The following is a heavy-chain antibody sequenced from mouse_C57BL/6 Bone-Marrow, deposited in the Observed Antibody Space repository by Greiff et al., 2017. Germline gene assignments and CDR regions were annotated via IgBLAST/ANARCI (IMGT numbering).Heavy chain of an antibody. D-gene: IGHD3-2*02. J-gene: IGHJ4*01. CDR3: ARDSSGDYAMDY. CDR2: IYPRSGNT. V-gene: IGHV1-81*01. Sequence: QVQLKESGAELARPGASVKLSCKASGYTFTSYGISWVKQRTGQGLEWIGEIYPRSGNTYYNEKFKGKATLTADKSSSTAYMELRSLTSEDSAVYVCARDSSGDYAMDYWGQGTSVTVAS. CDR1: GYTFTSYG.